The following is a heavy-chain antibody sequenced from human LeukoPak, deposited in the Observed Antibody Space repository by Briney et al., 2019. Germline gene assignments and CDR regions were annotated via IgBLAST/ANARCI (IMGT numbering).Heavy chain of an antibody. Sequence: GGSLRLSCAASGFTFSSYGMHWVRQAPGKGLEWVSSISSSSSYIYYADSVKGRFTISRDNAKNSLYLQMNSLRAEDTAVYYCARAFGSIAAAGPDYWGQGTLDTVSS. J-gene: IGHJ4*02. V-gene: IGHV3-21*04. D-gene: IGHD6-13*01. CDR2: ISSSSSYI. CDR3: ARAFGSIAAAGPDY. CDR1: GFTFSSYG.